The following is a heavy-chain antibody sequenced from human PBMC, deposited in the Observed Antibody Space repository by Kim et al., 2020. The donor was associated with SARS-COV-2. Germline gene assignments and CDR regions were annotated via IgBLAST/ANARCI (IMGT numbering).Heavy chain of an antibody. CDR1: GFTFDDYA. CDR2: ISGDGGST. CDR3: AKDIRLDNWNDGPNDY. V-gene: IGHV3-43*02. Sequence: GGSLRLSCAASGFTFDDYAMHWVRQAPGKGLEWVSLISGDGGSTYYADSVKGRFTITRDNSKNSLYLQMNSLRTEDTALYYCAKDIRLDNWNDGPNDYWGQGTLVTVSS. D-gene: IGHD1-1*01. J-gene: IGHJ4*02.